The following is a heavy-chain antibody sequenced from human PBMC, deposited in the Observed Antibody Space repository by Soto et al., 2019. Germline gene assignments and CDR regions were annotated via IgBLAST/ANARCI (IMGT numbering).Heavy chain of an antibody. Sequence: GASVKVSCKASGYTFTSYYMHWVRQAPGQGLEWMGIINPSGGSTSYAQKFQGRVTMTRDTSTSTVYMELSSLRSEDTAVYYCARVWAAAADEYYFDYWGQGTLVTVSS. D-gene: IGHD6-13*01. CDR1: GYTFTSYY. V-gene: IGHV1-46*01. J-gene: IGHJ4*02. CDR2: INPSGGST. CDR3: ARVWAAAADEYYFDY.